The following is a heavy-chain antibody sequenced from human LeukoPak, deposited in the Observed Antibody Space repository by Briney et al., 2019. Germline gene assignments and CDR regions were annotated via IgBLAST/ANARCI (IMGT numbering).Heavy chain of an antibody. J-gene: IGHJ4*02. Sequence: PSETLSLTCSVSGGSITSRSYYWGWIRQPPGKGLEWIGYIYYSGSTYYNPSLKSRVTISVDTSKNQFSLKLSSVTAADTAVYYCARDGDDYGFDYWGQGTLVTVSS. D-gene: IGHD4-17*01. CDR2: IYYSGST. CDR1: GGSITSRSYY. CDR3: ARDGDDYGFDY. V-gene: IGHV4-31*03.